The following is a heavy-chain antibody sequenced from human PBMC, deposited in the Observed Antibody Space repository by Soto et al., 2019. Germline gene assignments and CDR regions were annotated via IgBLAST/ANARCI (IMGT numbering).Heavy chain of an antibody. Sequence: SETLSLTCTVSGGSISSYSWTWIRQPPGKGLEWIGEINHSGSTYYNPSLKSRVTISVDTSKNQFSLKLTSVTAADTAVYYCARLLWSRGDWFDPWGQGTLVTVSS. J-gene: IGHJ5*02. CDR1: GGSISSYS. D-gene: IGHD3-10*01. CDR2: INHSGST. CDR3: ARLLWSRGDWFDP. V-gene: IGHV4-34*01.